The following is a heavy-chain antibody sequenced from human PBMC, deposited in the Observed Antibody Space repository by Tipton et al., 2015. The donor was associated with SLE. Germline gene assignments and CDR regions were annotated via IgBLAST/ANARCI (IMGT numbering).Heavy chain of an antibody. D-gene: IGHD3-16*01. CDR1: GGTFSTYA. Sequence: QLVQSGAVVKKPGSSVTVSCKASGGTFSTYAINWVRQAPGQGLEWMGGIIPIFGTANYAQKFQGRVAITTDESTSTAYMELSSLRSEDTAVYYCARETGEEGFDYWGQGTLVTVSS. J-gene: IGHJ4*02. V-gene: IGHV1-69*05. CDR3: ARETGEEGFDY. CDR2: IIPIFGTA.